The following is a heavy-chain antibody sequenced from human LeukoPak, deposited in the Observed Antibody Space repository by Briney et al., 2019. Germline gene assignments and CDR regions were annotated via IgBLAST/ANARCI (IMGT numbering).Heavy chain of an antibody. CDR1: GGSFSGYY. CDR2: INHSGST. CDR3: AREGYDYDFWSGYYRRFDY. D-gene: IGHD3-3*01. Sequence: SETLSLTCAVYGGSFSGYYGSWIRQPPGKGLEWIGEINHSGSTNYNPSLKSRVTISVDTSKNQFSLKLSSMTAADTAVYYCAREGYDYDFWSGYYRRFDYWGQGTLVTVSS. V-gene: IGHV4-34*01. J-gene: IGHJ4*02.